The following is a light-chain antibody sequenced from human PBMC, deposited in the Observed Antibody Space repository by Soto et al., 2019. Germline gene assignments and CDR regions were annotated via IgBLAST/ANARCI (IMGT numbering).Light chain of an antibody. V-gene: IGKV3-11*01. CDR2: DTS. CDR1: QNLDYY. Sequence: EIMLTQSPATLSLSPGERATLSCRASQNLDYYLAWFQQKHGQAPRLLIYDTSNRASGIPDRFSGSGSGTDFTLTISRLDPEDFAVYYCQQRRDWPLSFGGGTKVEIK. CDR3: QQRRDWPLS. J-gene: IGKJ4*01.